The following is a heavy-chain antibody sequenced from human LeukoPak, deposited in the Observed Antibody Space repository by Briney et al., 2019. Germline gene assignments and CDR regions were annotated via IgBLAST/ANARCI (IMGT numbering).Heavy chain of an antibody. CDR3: APDLSTGY. D-gene: IGHD3-9*01. V-gene: IGHV3-74*01. CDR2: INTDGSST. J-gene: IGHJ4*02. Sequence: GGSLRLSCAASGFTFSSNAMHWVRQAPGKGLVWVSRINTDGSSTNYADSVRGRFTISRDNAKNTLYLQVNSLRAEDTAVYYCAPDLSTGYWGQGTLVTVSS. CDR1: GFTFSSNA.